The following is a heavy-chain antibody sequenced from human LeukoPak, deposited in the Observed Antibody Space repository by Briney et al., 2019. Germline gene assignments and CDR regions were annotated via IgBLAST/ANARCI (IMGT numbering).Heavy chain of an antibody. CDR1: GGSISSGGYY. V-gene: IGHV4-30-2*01. J-gene: IGHJ4*02. Sequence: SETLSLTCTVSGGSISSGGYYWSWIRQPPGKGLEWIGYIYHSGSTYYNPSLKSRVTISVDRSKNLFSLKLSSVTAADTAVYYCARLVSGVVIYFDYWGQGTLVTVSS. CDR2: IYHSGST. D-gene: IGHD3-3*01. CDR3: ARLVSGVVIYFDY.